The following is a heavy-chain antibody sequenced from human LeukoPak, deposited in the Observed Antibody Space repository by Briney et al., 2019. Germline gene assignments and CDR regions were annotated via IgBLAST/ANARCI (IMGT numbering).Heavy chain of an antibody. CDR2: INPNSGGT. V-gene: IGHV1-2*02. Sequence: ASVTVSFTASGYTFTVYYMHWVRQAPGQGLEWMGWINPNSGGTNYAQKFQGRVTMTRDTSISTAYMELSRLRSDDTAVDYCARVVTVTTDAFDIWGQGTMVTVSS. D-gene: IGHD4-17*01. CDR1: GYTFTVYY. CDR3: ARVVTVTTDAFDI. J-gene: IGHJ3*02.